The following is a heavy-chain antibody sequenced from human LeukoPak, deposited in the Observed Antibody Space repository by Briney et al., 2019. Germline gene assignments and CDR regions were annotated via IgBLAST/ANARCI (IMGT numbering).Heavy chain of an antibody. CDR2: ISYDGSNK. CDR3: AKDQGYP. CDR1: GFTFSRYG. Sequence: PGGSLRLSCAASGFTFSRYGMHWVRQAPGKGLEWVAVISYDGSNKYYADSVKGRFTISRDNSKNTLYLQMNSLRAEDTAVYYCAKDQGYPWGQGTLVTVSS. V-gene: IGHV3-30*18. J-gene: IGHJ5*02.